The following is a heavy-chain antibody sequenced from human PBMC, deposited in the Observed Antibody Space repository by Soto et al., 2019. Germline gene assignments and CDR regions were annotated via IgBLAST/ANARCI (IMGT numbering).Heavy chain of an antibody. CDR1: GGSFNGYY. Sequence: QVQLQQWGAGLLKASETLSLTCAVYGGSFNGYYWNWIRQPPGKGLEWIGEINHSGSTNYNPSLXSXVXIXXDTSKNEFSLKLSSVTAADTAVYYCARGSGRNFDYWGQGTLVTVSS. V-gene: IGHV4-34*01. J-gene: IGHJ4*02. CDR2: INHSGST. CDR3: ARGSGRNFDY.